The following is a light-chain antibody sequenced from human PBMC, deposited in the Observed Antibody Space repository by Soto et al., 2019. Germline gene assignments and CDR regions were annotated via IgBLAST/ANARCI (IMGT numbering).Light chain of an antibody. Sequence: QSALTQPASVSGSPGQSITISCTGTSSDVGSYNLVSWYQQHPGKAPKLMIYEGSKRPSGVSNRFSGSKSGNTASLTISGLQAEDEADYYCRSYAGSSTFVVFGGGTQLTVL. CDR1: SSDVGSYNL. CDR3: RSYAGSSTFVV. J-gene: IGLJ2*01. CDR2: EGS. V-gene: IGLV2-23*03.